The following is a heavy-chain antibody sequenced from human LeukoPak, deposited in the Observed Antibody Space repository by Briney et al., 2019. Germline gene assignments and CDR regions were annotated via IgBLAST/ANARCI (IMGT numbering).Heavy chain of an antibody. D-gene: IGHD3-3*01. CDR3: AKDLPCYDFWSGPAFDY. J-gene: IGHJ4*02. V-gene: IGHV3-23*01. CDR1: GFTFSSYA. CDR2: ISGSGGST. Sequence: GGSLRLSCAASGFTFSSYAMSWVRQAPGKGLEWVSAISGSGGSTYYADSVKGRFTISRDNSKNTLYLQMNSLRAEDTAVYYCAKDLPCYDFWSGPAFDYWGQGTLVTVSS.